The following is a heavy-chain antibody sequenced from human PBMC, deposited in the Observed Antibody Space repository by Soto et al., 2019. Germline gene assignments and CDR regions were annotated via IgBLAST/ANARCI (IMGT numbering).Heavy chain of an antibody. CDR2: INAGNGNT. J-gene: IGHJ4*02. Sequence: EASVKVSCKASGYTFTSYAMHWVRQAPGQRLEWMGWINAGNGNTKYSQKFQGRVTITRDTSASTAYMELNSLRAEDTAVYYCAKDRGTIYGSGSPRYFDSWGQGTLVTVSS. CDR3: AKDRGTIYGSGSPRYFDS. V-gene: IGHV1-3*01. D-gene: IGHD3-10*01. CDR1: GYTFTSYA.